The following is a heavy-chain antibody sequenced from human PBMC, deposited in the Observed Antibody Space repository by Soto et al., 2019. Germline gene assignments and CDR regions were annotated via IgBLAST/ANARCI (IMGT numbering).Heavy chain of an antibody. CDR2: IYSGGST. Sequence: PGSPLRLSCAASGITVSSNYMSRLRQAPGKGLAWVSVIYSGGSTYYADSVKGRFTISRDNSKNTLYLQMNSLRAEDTAVYYCARDYGAVAANDAFDIWGQGTMVTVSS. CDR3: ARDYGAVAANDAFDI. J-gene: IGHJ3*02. CDR1: GITVSSNY. D-gene: IGHD6-19*01. V-gene: IGHV3-53*01.